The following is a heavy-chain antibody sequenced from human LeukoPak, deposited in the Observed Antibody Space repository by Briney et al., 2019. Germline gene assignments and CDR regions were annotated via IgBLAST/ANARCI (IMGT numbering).Heavy chain of an antibody. CDR2: IYGDGSP. J-gene: IGHJ6*03. Sequence: PGGSLRLSCVASAFTVSTNYMIWVRQAPGKGLEWVSLIYGDGSPYYADSVKGRVTISRDNSKNTVFLQMNSLRAEDTAVYYCARGDPGFLRYYMDVWGKGTTVTVSS. D-gene: IGHD2/OR15-2a*01. CDR3: ARGDPGFLRYYMDV. V-gene: IGHV3-66*01. CDR1: AFTVSTNY.